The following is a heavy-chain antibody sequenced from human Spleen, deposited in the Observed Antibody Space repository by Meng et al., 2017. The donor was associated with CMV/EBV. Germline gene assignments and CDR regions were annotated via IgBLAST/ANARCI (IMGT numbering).Heavy chain of an antibody. CDR3: ARRGDDIFYGMDV. Sequence: SVKVSCKASGGTFSSYAISWVRQAPGQGLEWMGGIILIFGTANYAQKFQGRVTFTADKSTSTVYMELRSLRSDDTAVYYCARRGDDIFYGMDVWGQGTTVTVSS. V-gene: IGHV1-69*06. CDR1: GGTFSSYA. J-gene: IGHJ6*02. D-gene: IGHD3-9*01. CDR2: IILIFGTA.